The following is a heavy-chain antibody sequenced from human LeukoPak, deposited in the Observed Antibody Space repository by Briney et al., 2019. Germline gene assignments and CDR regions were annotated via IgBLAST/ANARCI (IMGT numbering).Heavy chain of an antibody. V-gene: IGHV1-18*01. CDR1: GYTFTSYG. D-gene: IGHD2-2*01. J-gene: IGHJ4*02. CDR3: AREIVVVPAATYYFDY. Sequence: ASVKVSCKASGYTFTSYGISWVRQAPGQGLEWMGWISAYNGNTNYAQKLQGRVTMTTDTPTSTAYMELRSLRSDDTAVYYCAREIVVVPAATYYFDYWGQGTLVTVSS. CDR2: ISAYNGNT.